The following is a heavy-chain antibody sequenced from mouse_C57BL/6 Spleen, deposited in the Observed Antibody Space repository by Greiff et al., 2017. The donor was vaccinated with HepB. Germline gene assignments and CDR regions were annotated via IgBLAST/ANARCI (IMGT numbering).Heavy chain of an antibody. CDR3: ARSGGGSSWGFAY. CDR2: IDPANGNT. Sequence: VQLKESVAELVRPGASVKLSCTASGFNIKNTYMHWVKQRPEQGLEWIGRIDPANGNTKYAPKFQGKATITADTSSNTAYLQLSSLTSEDTAIYYCARSGGGSSWGFAYWGQGTLVTVSA. V-gene: IGHV14-3*01. CDR1: GFNIKNTY. J-gene: IGHJ3*01. D-gene: IGHD1-1*01.